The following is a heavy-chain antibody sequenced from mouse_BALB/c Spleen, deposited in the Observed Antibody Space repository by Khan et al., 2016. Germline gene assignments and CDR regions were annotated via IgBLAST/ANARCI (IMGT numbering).Heavy chain of an antibody. J-gene: IGHJ3*01. V-gene: IGHV3-1*02. Sequence: EVQLQESGPDLVKPSQSLSLTCTVTGYSITSGYSWHWSRQFPGNKLEWMGYKHDSGSINYKPSLKSGITITRDTSKKPFFMQVNSVTTEDTATYSSSQLVSYCGQGTLFTVSA. D-gene: IGHD6-2*01. CDR3: SQLVSY. CDR1: GYSITSGYS. CDR2: KHDSGSI.